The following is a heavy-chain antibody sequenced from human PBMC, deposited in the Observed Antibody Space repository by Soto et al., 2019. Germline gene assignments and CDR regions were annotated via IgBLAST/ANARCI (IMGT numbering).Heavy chain of an antibody. D-gene: IGHD3-10*01. V-gene: IGHV4-59*01. J-gene: IGHJ4*02. CDR3: ARETGWFGEFYHYFDY. Sequence: SETLSLTCTVSGGSISSYYWSWIRQPPVKGLEWIGYIYYSGSTNYNPSLKSRVTISVDTSKNQFSLKLSSVTAADTAVYYCARETGWFGEFYHYFDYWGQGTLVTVSS. CDR1: GGSISSYY. CDR2: IYYSGST.